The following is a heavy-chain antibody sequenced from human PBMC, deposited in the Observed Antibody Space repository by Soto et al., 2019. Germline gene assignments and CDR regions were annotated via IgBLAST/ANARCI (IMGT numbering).Heavy chain of an antibody. D-gene: IGHD2-15*01. J-gene: IGHJ5*02. CDR3: ARGSYCSGGSSYTRRNNWFDP. CDR2: ISAYNGNT. CDR1: GYTFTSYG. Sequence: ASVKVSCKASGYTFTSYGISWVRQAPGQGLEWMGWISAYNGNTNYAQKLQGRVTMTTDTSTSTAYMELRSLRSDDTAVYYCARGSYCSGGSSYTRRNNWFDPWGQGTLVTVSS. V-gene: IGHV1-18*01.